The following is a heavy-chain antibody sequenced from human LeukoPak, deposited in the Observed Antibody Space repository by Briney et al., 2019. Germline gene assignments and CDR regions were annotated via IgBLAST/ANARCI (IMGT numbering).Heavy chain of an antibody. CDR3: ARGGGGYAFDY. CDR2: IYYSGST. J-gene: IGHJ4*02. D-gene: IGHD3-16*01. Sequence: SETLSLTCTVSGGSISSGDYYWSWIRQPPGKGLEWIGYIYYSGSTYYNPSLKSRVTISVDTSKNQFSLKLSSVTAADTAVYYCARGGGGYAFDYWGQGTLVTVSS. V-gene: IGHV4-30-4*01. CDR1: GGSISSGDYY.